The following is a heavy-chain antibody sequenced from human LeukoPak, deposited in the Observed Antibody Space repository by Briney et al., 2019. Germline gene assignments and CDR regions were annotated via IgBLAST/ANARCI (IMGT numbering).Heavy chain of an antibody. Sequence: SETLSLTCTVSGGSISSYYWSWIRQPPGKGLEWIGYIYYSGSTNYNPSLKSRVTISVDTSKNQFSLKLGSVTAADTAVYYCARQGGGFWYFDLWGRGTLVTVSS. CDR3: ARQGGGFWYFDL. CDR1: GGSISSYY. D-gene: IGHD6-25*01. J-gene: IGHJ2*01. V-gene: IGHV4-59*08. CDR2: IYYSGST.